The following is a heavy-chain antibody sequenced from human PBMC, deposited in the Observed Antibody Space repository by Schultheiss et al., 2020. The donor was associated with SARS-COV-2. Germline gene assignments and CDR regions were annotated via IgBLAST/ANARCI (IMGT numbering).Heavy chain of an antibody. J-gene: IGHJ3*02. V-gene: IGHV3-48*03. CDR2: ISSSGSTI. CDR3: ARFIVVVVAATGDDAFDI. CDR1: GFTFSNYE. Sequence: GGSLRLSFAVSGFTFSNYEMNWIRQAPGKGLEWVSYISSSGSTIYYADSVKGRFTISRDNAKNSLYLQMNSLRAEDTAVYYCARFIVVVVAATGDDAFDIWGQGTMVTVSS. D-gene: IGHD2-15*01.